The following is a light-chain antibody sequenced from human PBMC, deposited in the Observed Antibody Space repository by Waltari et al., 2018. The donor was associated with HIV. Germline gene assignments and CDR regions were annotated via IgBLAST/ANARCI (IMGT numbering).Light chain of an antibody. CDR2: EDN. CDR3: QVWDTTTDQWV. Sequence: SYVLTQPPSVSVDPGATARITCGGTNIGSKSVPWYQQKPGQAPVLVIYEDNDRPSGIPERFAGSSSGNTATLTISRVEAGDEADYYCQVWDTTTDQWVFGGGTELAVL. V-gene: IGLV3-21*04. J-gene: IGLJ3*02. CDR1: NIGSKS.